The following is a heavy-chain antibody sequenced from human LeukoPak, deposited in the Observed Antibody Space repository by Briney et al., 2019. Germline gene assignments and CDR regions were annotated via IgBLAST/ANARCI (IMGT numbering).Heavy chain of an antibody. Sequence: GGSLRLSCAASGFTFSSYGMSWVRQAPGKGLEWLSSISDTGSSTYYADSVKGRFTISRDNSKNTLYLQMNSLRAEDTAVYYCAKDLGPGTALDYWGQGTLVTVSS. CDR3: AKDLGPGTALDY. D-gene: IGHD6-13*01. CDR1: GFTFSSYG. J-gene: IGHJ4*02. V-gene: IGHV3-23*01. CDR2: ISDTGSST.